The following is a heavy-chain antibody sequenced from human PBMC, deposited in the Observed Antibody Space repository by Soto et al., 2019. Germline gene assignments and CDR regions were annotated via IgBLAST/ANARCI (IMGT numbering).Heavy chain of an antibody. CDR2: ISAYNGNT. CDR3: ARREQQLVYYYGMDV. V-gene: IGHV1-18*01. J-gene: IGHJ6*02. CDR1: GYTFTSYG. D-gene: IGHD6-13*01. Sequence: QVQLVQSGAEVKKPGASVKVSCKASGYTFTSYGISWVRQAPGQGLEWMGWISAYNGNTNYAQKLQGRVTMTTDTSTSTADMELRSLRSDDTAVYYCARREQQLVYYYGMDVWGQGTTVTVSS.